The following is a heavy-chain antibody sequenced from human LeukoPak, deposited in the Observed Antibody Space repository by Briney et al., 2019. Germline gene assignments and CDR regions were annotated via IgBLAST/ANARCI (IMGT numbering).Heavy chain of an antibody. Sequence: GRSPRPSCAPSGFTFSSFAMSSVRQAPGKGLGWVSAICGSGGGTYYADSVKGRFTISRDNSKNTLYLQMNSLRAEDTAVYYCAKDAYCSGGSCYPPEYFQHWGQGTLVTVSS. J-gene: IGHJ1*01. D-gene: IGHD2-15*01. CDR3: AKDAYCSGGSCYPPEYFQH. CDR2: ICGSGGGT. V-gene: IGHV3-23*01. CDR1: GFTFSSFA.